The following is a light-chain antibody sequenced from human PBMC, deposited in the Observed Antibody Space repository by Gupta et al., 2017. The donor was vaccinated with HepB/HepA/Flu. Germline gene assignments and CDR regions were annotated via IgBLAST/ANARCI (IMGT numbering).Light chain of an antibody. J-gene: IGLJ2*01. CDR3: SSYTRSSTVV. CDR1: SSDIGAYNY. CDR2: EVS. Sequence: QSALTQPASVSGSPGQSITIFCTGTSSDIGAYNYVSWHQQHPGKAPKCIIYEVSNRPSGVSNRFSGSKSGYTASLTISGLQAEDEADYYCSSYTRSSTVVFGGGTKLTVL. V-gene: IGLV2-14*03.